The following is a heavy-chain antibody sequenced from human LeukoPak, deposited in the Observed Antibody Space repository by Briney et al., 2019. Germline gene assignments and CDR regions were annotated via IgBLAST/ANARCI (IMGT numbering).Heavy chain of an antibody. J-gene: IGHJ4*02. CDR3: AKDPRPKSIYYFDY. Sequence: SGGSLRLSCAASGFTFSSYAMSWVRQAPGKGLEWVSAISGSGGSTYYADSVEGRFTISRDNSKNTLYLQMNSLRAEDTAVYYCAKDPRPKSIYYFDYWGQGTLVTVSS. D-gene: IGHD3-9*01. V-gene: IGHV3-23*01. CDR2: ISGSGGST. CDR1: GFTFSSYA.